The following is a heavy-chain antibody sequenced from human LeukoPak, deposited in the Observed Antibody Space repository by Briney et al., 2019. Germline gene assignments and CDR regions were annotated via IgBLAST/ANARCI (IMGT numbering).Heavy chain of an antibody. CDR3: ASITIFGVARADY. J-gene: IGHJ4*02. CDR1: GYSISSGHY. Sequence: SETLSLTCAVSGYSISSGHYWGWIRQPPGKGLEWIGSIYHSGSTYYNPSLKSRGTISVDTSKNQFSLKLSSVTAADTAVYYCASITIFGVARADYWGQGTLVTVSS. V-gene: IGHV4-38-2*01. D-gene: IGHD3-3*01. CDR2: IYHSGST.